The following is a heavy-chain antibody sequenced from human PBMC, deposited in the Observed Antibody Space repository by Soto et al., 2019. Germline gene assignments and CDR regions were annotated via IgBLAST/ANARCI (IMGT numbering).Heavy chain of an antibody. CDR3: ARESYYYGSGDH. D-gene: IGHD3-10*01. CDR2: IKEDGSEK. Sequence: EVQVVESRGGLVQPGGSLRLSGAASGFTFSSYWMSWVRQAPGKGLEWVANIKEDGSEKNYVDSVKGQFTISRDSAKNSLYLQMNSLRAEDTAVYYCARESYYYGSGDHWGQGTLVTVSS. CDR1: GFTFSSYW. J-gene: IGHJ4*02. V-gene: IGHV3-7*01.